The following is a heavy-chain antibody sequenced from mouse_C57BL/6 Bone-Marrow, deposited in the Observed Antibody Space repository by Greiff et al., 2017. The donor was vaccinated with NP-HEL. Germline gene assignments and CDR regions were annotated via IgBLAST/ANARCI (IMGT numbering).Heavy chain of an antibody. CDR1: GYTFTSYW. D-gene: IGHD2-4*01. CDR2: IDPNSGGT. CDR3: ASAIYYDYDGYYAMDY. Sequence: VQLQQPGAELVKPGASVKLSCKASGYTFTSYWMHWVKQRPGRGLEWIGRIDPNSGGTKYNEKFKSKATLTVDKPSSTAYMQLSSLTSEDSAVYYCASAIYYDYDGYYAMDYWGQGTSVTVSS. J-gene: IGHJ4*01. V-gene: IGHV1-72*01.